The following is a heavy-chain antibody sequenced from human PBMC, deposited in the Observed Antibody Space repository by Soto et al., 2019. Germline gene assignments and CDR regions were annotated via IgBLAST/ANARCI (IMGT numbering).Heavy chain of an antibody. J-gene: IGHJ3*02. CDR3: ARGTKRWQQLRAFDI. Sequence: QVRLQQWGAGLLKPSETLSLTCGVYDGAFSGYLWSWIRQPPGKGLEWIGEINHSGSTNYKPSLQSRVAISVDTSKNQFSLKLRYVTAADTALYYCARGTKRWQQLRAFDIWGQGKMVTVSS. CDR1: DGAFSGYL. V-gene: IGHV4-34*02. D-gene: IGHD2-21*01. CDR2: INHSGST.